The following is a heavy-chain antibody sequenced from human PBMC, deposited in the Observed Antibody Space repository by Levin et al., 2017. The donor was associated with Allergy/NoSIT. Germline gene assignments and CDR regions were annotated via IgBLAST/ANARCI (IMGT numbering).Heavy chain of an antibody. V-gene: IGHV3-21*01. D-gene: IGHD5-12*01. Sequence: GGSLRLSCAASGFTFSSYSMNWVRQAPGKGLEWVSSISSSSSYIYYADSVKGRFTISRDNAKNSLYLQMNSLRAEDTAVYYCARGPYSGYDDENWFDPWGQGTLVTVSS. CDR1: GFTFSSYS. CDR2: ISSSSSYI. J-gene: IGHJ5*02. CDR3: ARGPYSGYDDENWFDP.